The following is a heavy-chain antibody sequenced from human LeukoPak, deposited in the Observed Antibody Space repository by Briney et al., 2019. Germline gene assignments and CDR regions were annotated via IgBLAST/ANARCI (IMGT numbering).Heavy chain of an antibody. V-gene: IGHV3-9*01. CDR1: GFTFDDYV. J-gene: IGHJ6*03. CDR2: ISWNSGSI. CDR3: AKDKAYYYYYMDV. Sequence: GGSLRLSCAASGFTFDDYVMHWVRQAPGKGLEWVSGISWNSGSIGYADSVKGRFTISRDNAKNSLYLQMNSLRAEDTALYYCAKDKAYYYYYMDVWGKGTTVTVSS.